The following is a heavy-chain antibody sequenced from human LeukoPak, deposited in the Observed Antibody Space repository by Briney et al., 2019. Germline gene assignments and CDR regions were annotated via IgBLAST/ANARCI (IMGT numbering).Heavy chain of an antibody. Sequence: GGSLRLSCAASGFTFSNYAMSWVRQAPGKGLEWVSAISGSGDNTYYADSVKGRFTISTDNAKNSLYLQMNGLRAEDTAVYYCARDRAAGAYPWYFDYWGQGTLVTVSS. J-gene: IGHJ4*02. V-gene: IGHV3-23*01. CDR2: ISGSGDNT. D-gene: IGHD4-17*01. CDR3: ARDRAAGAYPWYFDY. CDR1: GFTFSNYA.